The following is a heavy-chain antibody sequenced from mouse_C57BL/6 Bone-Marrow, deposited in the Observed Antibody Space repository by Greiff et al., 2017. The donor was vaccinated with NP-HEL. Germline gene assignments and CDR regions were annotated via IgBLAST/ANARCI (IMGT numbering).Heavy chain of an antibody. CDR2: INPNNGGT. J-gene: IGHJ3*01. V-gene: IGHV1-18*01. Sequence: EVQLQQSGPELVKPGASVKIPCKASGYTFTDYNMDWVKQSHGKSLEWIGDINPNNGGTIYNQKFKGKATLTVDKSSSTAYMELRSLTSEDTAVYYCARLDLFAYWGQGTLVTVSA. CDR1: GYTFTDYN. CDR3: ARLDLFAY.